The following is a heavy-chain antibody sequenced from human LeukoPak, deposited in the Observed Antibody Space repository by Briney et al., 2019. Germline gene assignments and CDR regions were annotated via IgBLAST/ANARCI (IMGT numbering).Heavy chain of an antibody. V-gene: IGHV3-74*01. Sequence: GGSLRLSCAASGFTFSSTWMHWFRQVPGKGPVWVSRIHSDGSTTIYADSVKGRFTISRDNARNTLYLQMNSLRAEDTALYYCAKDLRDSYSLAFDYWGQGTLVTVSS. CDR2: IHSDGSTT. CDR1: GFTFSSTW. D-gene: IGHD2-15*01. CDR3: AKDLRDSYSLAFDY. J-gene: IGHJ4*02.